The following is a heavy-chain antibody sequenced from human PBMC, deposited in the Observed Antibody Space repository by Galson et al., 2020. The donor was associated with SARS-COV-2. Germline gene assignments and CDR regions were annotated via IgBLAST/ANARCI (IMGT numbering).Heavy chain of an antibody. CDR1: GYTFSNYW. V-gene: IGHV5-51*01. Sequence: GESLKISCKGSGYTFSNYWIAWVRQMPGKGLEWMGIIYPSASDADSDTRYSPSFQGQVTISADRSISTAYLQWSSLKASDTAMYYCARQTTTYHYDSSGYYPFDYWGQGTLVTVSS. CDR3: ARQTTTYHYDSSGYYPFDY. CDR2: IYPSASDADSDT. D-gene: IGHD3-22*01. J-gene: IGHJ4*02.